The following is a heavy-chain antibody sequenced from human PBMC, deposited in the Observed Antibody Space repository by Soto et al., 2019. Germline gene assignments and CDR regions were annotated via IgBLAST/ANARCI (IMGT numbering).Heavy chain of an antibody. J-gene: IGHJ4*02. Sequence: EVQLEESGGGLLKPGGSLRVSCAVSGLTFSNVWMNWVRQVQGKGLEWVGRIKGKTDGETTDYSAPVKGSFTMSRDDSKDTLFLQMNSLRIEDTAVYYCTVDCRQYGATFEKWGQGTLVTVS. CDR2: IKGKTDGETT. CDR1: GLTFSNVW. D-gene: IGHD2-15*01. V-gene: IGHV3-15*07. CDR3: TVDCRQYGATFEK.